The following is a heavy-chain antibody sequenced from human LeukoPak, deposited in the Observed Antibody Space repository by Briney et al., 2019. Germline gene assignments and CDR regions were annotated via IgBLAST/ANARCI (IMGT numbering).Heavy chain of an antibody. V-gene: IGHV3-48*03. Sequence: GGSLRLSCAASGFTFSNYEMNWVRQAPGKGLEWISHISNFGDIIHYADSVEGRFTISRDNAKNSLYLQMDSLRAEDTAVYYCAKGTEYFAYWGQGALVTVSS. CDR2: ISNFGDII. CDR1: GFTFSNYE. CDR3: AKGTEYFAY. D-gene: IGHD6-6*01. J-gene: IGHJ4*02.